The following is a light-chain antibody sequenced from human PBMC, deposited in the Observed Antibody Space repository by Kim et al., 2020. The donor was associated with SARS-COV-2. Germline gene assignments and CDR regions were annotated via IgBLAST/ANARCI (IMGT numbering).Light chain of an antibody. J-gene: IGKJ4*01. CDR1: QSIGNR. CDR2: YAS. V-gene: IGKV6-21*02. CDR3: QQSGAFLT. Sequence: SVTPKEQVTITCRASQSIGNRLHWYQQKPDQSPRLLIRYASQSITGVPPRFSGSVSGTEFTLTINSLEAEDAATYYCQQSGAFLTFGGGTKVDIK.